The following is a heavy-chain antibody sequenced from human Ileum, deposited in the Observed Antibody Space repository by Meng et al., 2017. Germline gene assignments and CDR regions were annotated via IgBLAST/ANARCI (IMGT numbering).Heavy chain of an antibody. V-gene: IGHV4-59*01. CDR1: GGSISTYY. D-gene: IGHD6-13*01. CDR2: IYFAGRT. CDR3: ASNGRRAVGSWFDP. Sequence: VQRARPAPELGKPEETLPHTDPVSGGSISTYYWCWLRQPREKGLQCLGYIYFAGRTNYNPSLKSRVTISLDTSKNQFSLRLSSVTAADTAVYYCASNGRRAVGSWFDPWGQGTLVTVSS. J-gene: IGHJ5*02.